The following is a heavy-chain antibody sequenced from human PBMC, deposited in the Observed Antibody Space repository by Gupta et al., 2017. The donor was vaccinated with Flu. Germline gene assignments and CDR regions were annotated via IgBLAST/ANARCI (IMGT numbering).Heavy chain of an antibody. CDR2: LTTRCDYT. V-gene: IGHV3-23*01. D-gene: IGHD5-24*01. J-gene: IGHJ6*02. CDR3: AKLTDGCERNWDYYGMDD. Sequence: EAYLLASGAGLVQPGGSLRLSCTAPGFTISSEALNSVCHAPGYGMQWLSVLTTRCDYTFHADSVQGRITISRDNSKTALYLQMNCLRAEDTAVYDCAKLTDGCERNWDYYGMDDWGQGTTVTVSS. CDR1: GFTISSEA.